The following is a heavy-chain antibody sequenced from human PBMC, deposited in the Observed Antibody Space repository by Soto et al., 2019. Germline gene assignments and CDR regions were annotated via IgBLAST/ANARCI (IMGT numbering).Heavy chain of an antibody. Sequence: ASVKLSCKASGYTFTSYAMHWVRQAPGRRLEWMGWINAGNGNTKYSQKFQGRVTITRDTSASTAYMELSSLRSEDTAVYYCARGNFSFGEIPKPNYYLYVTAVWGKGTTVPVSP. J-gene: IGHJ6*04. V-gene: IGHV1-3*01. CDR2: INAGNGNT. D-gene: IGHD2-21*01. CDR1: GYTFTSYA. CDR3: ARGNFSFGEIPKPNYYLYVTAV.